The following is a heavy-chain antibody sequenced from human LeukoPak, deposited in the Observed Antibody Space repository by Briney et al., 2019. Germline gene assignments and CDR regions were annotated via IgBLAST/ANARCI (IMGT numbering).Heavy chain of an antibody. CDR1: GFTFSSYA. D-gene: IGHD2-2*01. V-gene: IGHV3-23*01. Sequence: GGSVRLSCAASGFTFSSYAMSWVRQAPGKGLEWVSAISGSGGSTYYADSVKGRFTISRDNSKNTLYLQMNSLRAEDTAVYYCANDIVVVPAAKTFDYWGQGTLVTVSS. J-gene: IGHJ4*02. CDR2: ISGSGGST. CDR3: ANDIVVVPAAKTFDY.